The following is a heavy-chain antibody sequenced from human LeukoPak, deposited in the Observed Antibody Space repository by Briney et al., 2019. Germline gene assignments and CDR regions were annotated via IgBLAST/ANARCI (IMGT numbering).Heavy chain of an antibody. Sequence: ASVKVSCKASGYTFTSYGISWVRQAPGQGLEWMGWISAYNGNTNYAQKLQSRVTMTTDTSTSTAYMELRSLRSDDTAVYYCARDVYSIAAAGTFDYWGQGTLVTVSS. CDR1: GYTFTSYG. J-gene: IGHJ4*02. CDR3: ARDVYSIAAAGTFDY. V-gene: IGHV1-18*01. CDR2: ISAYNGNT. D-gene: IGHD6-13*01.